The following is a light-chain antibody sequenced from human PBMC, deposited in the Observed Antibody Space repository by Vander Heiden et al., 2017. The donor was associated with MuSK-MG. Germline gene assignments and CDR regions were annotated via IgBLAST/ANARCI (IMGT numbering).Light chain of an antibody. CDR2: EVS. V-gene: IGKV2D-29*02. CDR3: RQSLQLPWT. CDR1: QSLLHSDGKTY. J-gene: IGKJ1*01. Sequence: DIVITHTPLSLSVATGQPAFICCTSSQSLLHSDGKTYLYWYLQKPGQSPQLLIYEVSSRFSGVPDSFSGSGSGTDFTLKISRVEAEDVGVYYCRQSLQLPWTFGQGTKLEIK.